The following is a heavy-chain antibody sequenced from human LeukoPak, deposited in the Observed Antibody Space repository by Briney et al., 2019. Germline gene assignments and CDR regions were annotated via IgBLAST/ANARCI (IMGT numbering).Heavy chain of an antibody. D-gene: IGHD1-26*01. V-gene: IGHV3-74*01. J-gene: IGHJ4*02. CDR1: GFTFSTYW. CDR2: MNRDGSSI. CDR3: ARDGKVGAYKSGNDY. Sequence: GGSLRLSCAASGFTFSTYWMHWVRQTPGKGLVWVSRMNRDGSSITYADSVKGRFTISRDNAKNTLYLQMNSLRAEDTAVYYCARDGKVGAYKSGNDYWGQGILVTVSS.